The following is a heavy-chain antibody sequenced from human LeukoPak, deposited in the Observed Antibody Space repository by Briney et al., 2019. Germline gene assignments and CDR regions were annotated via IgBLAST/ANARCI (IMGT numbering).Heavy chain of an antibody. CDR3: ARSGTYYWNFDY. Sequence: ASETLSLTCSVSGGSITSYYWSWIRQPPGKGLEWIGFFYYSGSTDYNPSLKSRVTISADTSTNQFSLKLSSVTAADTAVYYCARSGTYYWNFDYWGQGTLVTVSS. CDR1: GGSITSYY. CDR2: FYYSGST. D-gene: IGHD3-10*01. J-gene: IGHJ4*02. V-gene: IGHV4-59*01.